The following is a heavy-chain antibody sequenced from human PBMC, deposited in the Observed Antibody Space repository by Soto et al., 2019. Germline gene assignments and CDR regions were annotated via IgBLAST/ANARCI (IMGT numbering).Heavy chain of an antibody. CDR1: GFTVSSKY. J-gene: IGHJ4*02. CDR2: IWSAGLT. CDR3: ARELPTDI. D-gene: IGHD2-15*01. Sequence: GSLRLSCAASGFTVSSKYMNWVRQAPGKGLEWVSIIWSAGLTYYADSVRGRFTISRDISKNILFLQMNNLRAEDSAIYYCARELPTDIWGQGTLVTVSS. V-gene: IGHV3-53*01.